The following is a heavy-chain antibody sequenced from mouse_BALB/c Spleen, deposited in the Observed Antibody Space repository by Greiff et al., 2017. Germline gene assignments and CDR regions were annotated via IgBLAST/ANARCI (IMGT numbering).Heavy chain of an antibody. D-gene: IGHD2-5*01. Sequence: EVKLKQSGAELVKPGASVKLSCTASGFNIKDTYMHWVKQRPEQGLEWIGRIDPANGNTKYDQKFKGKATITADTSSNTAYIQLSSLTSEDTTVYYSATPIYYSNYVRAYFDYWGQGTTLTVSS. CDR3: ATPIYYSNYVRAYFDY. CDR2: IDPANGNT. CDR1: GFNIKDTY. V-gene: IGHV14-3*02. J-gene: IGHJ2*01.